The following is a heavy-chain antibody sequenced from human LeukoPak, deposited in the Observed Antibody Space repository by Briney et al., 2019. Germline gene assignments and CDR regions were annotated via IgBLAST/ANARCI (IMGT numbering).Heavy chain of an antibody. CDR2: ISSSSSTI. CDR1: GFTFSSYS. D-gene: IGHD6-13*01. CDR3: AKEKVLATVGTVGFDP. J-gene: IGHJ5*02. Sequence: GGSLRLSCAASGFTFSSYSMNWVRQAPGKGLEWVSYISSSSSTIYYADSVKGRFTISRDNSKNTLYLQINSLRAEDTAVYYCAKEKVLATVGTVGFDPWGQGTLVTVSS. V-gene: IGHV3-48*01.